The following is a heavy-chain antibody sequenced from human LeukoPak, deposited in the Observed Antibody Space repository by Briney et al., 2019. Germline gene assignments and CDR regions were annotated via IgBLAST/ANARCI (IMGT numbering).Heavy chain of an antibody. CDR2: IYYSGST. V-gene: IGHV4-61*08. CDR1: GGSISSGDYY. Sequence: ETLSLTCIVSGGSISSGDYYWSWIRQPPGKGLEWIGYIYYSGSTNYNPPLKSRVTISVDTSKNQFSLKLSSVTAADTAVYYCARVVVRVGWHAFDIWGQGTMVTVSS. J-gene: IGHJ3*02. D-gene: IGHD2-21*01. CDR3: ARVVVRVGWHAFDI.